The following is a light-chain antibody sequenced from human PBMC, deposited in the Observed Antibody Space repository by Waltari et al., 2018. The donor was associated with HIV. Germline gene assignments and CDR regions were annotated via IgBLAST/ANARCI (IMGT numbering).Light chain of an antibody. CDR3: QQYDSGPRAIT. CDR2: EAS. CDR1: QCINNH. J-gene: IGKJ2*01. Sequence: EIVMTQSPATLSVSPGERATLSCRASQCINNHLAWYQQKPGQAPTLLIYEASTRPTGIPARFCGSGSSTAFTLPISSRQSDDFATYFCQQYDSGPRAITFGQGTLLEIK. V-gene: IGKV3-15*01.